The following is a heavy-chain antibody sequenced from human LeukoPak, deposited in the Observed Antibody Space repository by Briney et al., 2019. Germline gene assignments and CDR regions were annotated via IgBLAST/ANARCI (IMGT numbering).Heavy chain of an antibody. D-gene: IGHD6-19*01. Sequence: SVKVSCKASGGTFSSYAISWVRQAPGQGLEWMGRIIPIFGTANYAQKFQGRVTITTDESTSTAYMELSSLRSEDTAVYYCARDIESSGWPNFDYWGQGTLVTVSS. CDR1: GGTFSSYA. J-gene: IGHJ4*02. CDR2: IIPIFGTA. CDR3: ARDIESSGWPNFDY. V-gene: IGHV1-69*05.